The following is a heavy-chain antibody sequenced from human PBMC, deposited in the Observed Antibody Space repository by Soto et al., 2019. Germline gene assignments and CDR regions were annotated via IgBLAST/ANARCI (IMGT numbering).Heavy chain of an antibody. J-gene: IGHJ6*02. D-gene: IGHD5-18*01. Sequence: GGSLRLSCAASGFTFSSYGMHWVRQAPGKGLEWVAVIWYDGSNKYYADSVKGRFTISRDNSKNTLYLQMNSLRAEDTAVYYRARDPGIQLFDYYYYGMDVWGQGTTVTV. CDR1: GFTFSSYG. CDR3: ARDPGIQLFDYYYYGMDV. CDR2: IWYDGSNK. V-gene: IGHV3-33*01.